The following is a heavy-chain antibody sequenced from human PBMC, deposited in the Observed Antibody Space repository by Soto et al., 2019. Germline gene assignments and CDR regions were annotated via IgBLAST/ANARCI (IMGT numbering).Heavy chain of an antibody. CDR3: AKVGPSYYYGMDV. Sequence: DVQLLESGGGLMQPGGSLKLSCAASGLDFSSEVMCWVRHAPGKGLEWVSSISGSGRTIYHADSMRGRFAISRDNSKNSLYLQLNNLRVDDTAVYYCAKVGPSYYYGMDVWGQGTTVTVS. J-gene: IGHJ6*02. V-gene: IGHV3-23*01. CDR1: GLDFSSEV. CDR2: ISGSGRTI. D-gene: IGHD1-26*01.